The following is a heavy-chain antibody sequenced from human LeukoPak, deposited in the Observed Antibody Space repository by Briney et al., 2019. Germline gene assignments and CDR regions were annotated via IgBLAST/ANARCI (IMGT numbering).Heavy chain of an antibody. J-gene: IGHJ6*02. V-gene: IGHV3-23*01. Sequence: PGGSLRLSCAASGFTFSSYAMSWVRQAPGKGLEWVSAISGSGGSTYCADSVKGRFTISRDNSKNTLYLQMNSLRAEDTAVYFCARRGSEWNSYFYPMDVWGQGTTVTVSS. CDR1: GFTFSSYA. D-gene: IGHD3-3*01. CDR2: ISGSGGST. CDR3: ARRGSEWNSYFYPMDV.